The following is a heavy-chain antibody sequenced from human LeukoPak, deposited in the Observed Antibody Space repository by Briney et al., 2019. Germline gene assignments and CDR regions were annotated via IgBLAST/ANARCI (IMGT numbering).Heavy chain of an antibody. D-gene: IGHD5-18*01. CDR1: GFTFSSYS. CDR3: AREEHSYGSAFDY. CDR2: ISSSSSTI. Sequence: PGGSLRLSCAASGFTFSSYSMNWVRQAPGKGLEWVSYISSSSSTIYYADSVKGRFTISRDNAKNSLYLQMNSLRAEDTAVYYCAREEHSYGSAFDYWGQGTLVTVSS. V-gene: IGHV3-48*01. J-gene: IGHJ4*02.